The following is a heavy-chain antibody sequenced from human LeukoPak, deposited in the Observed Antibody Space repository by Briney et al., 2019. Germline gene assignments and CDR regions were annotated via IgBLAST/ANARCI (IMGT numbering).Heavy chain of an antibody. V-gene: IGHV3-53*01. CDR1: GFTVSSNY. J-gene: IGHJ6*02. CDR2: IYSGGST. Sequence: GGSLRLSCAASGFTVSSNYMSWVRQAPGKGLEWVSVIYSGGSTYYADSVKGRFTISRDNSKNTLYLQMNSLRAEDTAVYYCAKEALVAGPNYGMDVWGQGTTVTVSS. D-gene: IGHD2-21*01. CDR3: AKEALVAGPNYGMDV.